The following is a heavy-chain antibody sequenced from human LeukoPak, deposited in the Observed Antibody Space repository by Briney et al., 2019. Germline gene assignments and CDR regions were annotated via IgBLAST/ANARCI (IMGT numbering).Heavy chain of an antibody. CDR3: ARRGYYYDSSGYYPTIDY. V-gene: IGHV4-39*01. Sequence: SETLSLTCTVSGGSISSSSYYWGWIRQPPGKGLEWIGSIYYSGSTYYNPSLKSRVTISVDTSKNQFSLKLSSVTAADTAVYYCARRGYYYDSSGYYPTIDYWGQGTLVTVSS. J-gene: IGHJ4*02. CDR1: GGSISSSSYY. D-gene: IGHD3-22*01. CDR2: IYYSGST.